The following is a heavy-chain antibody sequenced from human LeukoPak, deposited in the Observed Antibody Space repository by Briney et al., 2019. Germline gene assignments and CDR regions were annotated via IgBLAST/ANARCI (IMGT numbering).Heavy chain of an antibody. V-gene: IGHV3-43D*03. J-gene: IGHJ4*02. Sequence: GGSLRLSCAASGFTFDDYAMHWVRPAPGKGLEWVSLISWDGGSTYYADSVKGRFTISRDNSKNSLYLQMNSLRAEDTALYYCAKDRADGTTLTYFDYWGQGTLVTVSS. D-gene: IGHD1-1*01. CDR2: ISWDGGST. CDR3: AKDRADGTTLTYFDY. CDR1: GFTFDDYA.